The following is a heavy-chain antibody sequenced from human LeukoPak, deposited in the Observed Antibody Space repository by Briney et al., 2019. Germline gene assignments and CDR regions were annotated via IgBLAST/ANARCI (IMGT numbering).Heavy chain of an antibody. Sequence: SETLSLTCAVYGGSFSGYYWSWIRRPPGKGLEWIGEINHSGSTNYNPSLKSRVTISVDTSKNQFSLKLSSVTAADTAVYYCARPVPVSSGWYYNYWGQGTLVTVSS. CDR3: ARPVPVSSGWYYNY. D-gene: IGHD6-19*01. CDR2: INHSGST. V-gene: IGHV4-34*01. CDR1: GGSFSGYY. J-gene: IGHJ4*02.